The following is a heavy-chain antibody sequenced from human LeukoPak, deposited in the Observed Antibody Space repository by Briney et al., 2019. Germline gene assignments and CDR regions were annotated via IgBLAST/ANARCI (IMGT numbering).Heavy chain of an antibody. CDR1: GGSISSYY. CDR2: IYYSGST. J-gene: IGHJ2*01. D-gene: IGHD6-13*01. CDR3: ARDLAAAGKSYWNFDL. V-gene: IGHV4-59*01. Sequence: SETLSLTCTVSGGSISSYYWSWIRQPPGKGLEWIGNIYYSGSTNYNPSLKSRVTISVDTSKNQFSLNLSSVTAADTAMYYCARDLAAAGKSYWNFDLWGRGTLVTVSS.